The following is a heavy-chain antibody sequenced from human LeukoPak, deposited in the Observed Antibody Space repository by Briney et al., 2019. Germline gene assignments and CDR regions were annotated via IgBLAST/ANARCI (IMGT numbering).Heavy chain of an antibody. CDR2: ISGGGATV. Sequence: PGGSLRLSCGVSGFTLNDYDMQWVRQGPGKGPEWVSYISGGGATVFYGDSVRGRFTISRDNAKNSLYLQMTNLRVEDTAVYYCARDGSFTSGSYFDSWGQGTLVTVSS. D-gene: IGHD6-19*01. J-gene: IGHJ4*02. CDR3: ARDGSFTSGSYFDS. CDR1: GFTLNDYD. V-gene: IGHV3-48*03.